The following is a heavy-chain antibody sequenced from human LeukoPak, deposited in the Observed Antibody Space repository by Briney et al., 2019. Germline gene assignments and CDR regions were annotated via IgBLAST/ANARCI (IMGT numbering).Heavy chain of an antibody. CDR1: GFTFSSYE. CDR3: ARDLRFGTDSR. CDR2: ISGSGGST. Sequence: QPGGSLRLSCAASGFTFSSYEMNWVRQAPGKGLEWVSAISGSGGSTYYADSVKGRFTISRDNAKNSLYLQMNSLRAEDTAVYYCARDLRFGTDSRWGQGTLVTVSS. J-gene: IGHJ4*02. D-gene: IGHD3-10*01. V-gene: IGHV3-48*03.